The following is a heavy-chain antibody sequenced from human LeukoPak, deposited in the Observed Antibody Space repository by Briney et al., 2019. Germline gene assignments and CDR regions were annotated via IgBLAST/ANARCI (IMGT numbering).Heavy chain of an antibody. CDR3: AKASDTVTADRALDY. J-gene: IGHJ4*01. CDR2: ISSGGGAP. Sequence: GGSLRLSCGASAFTFSNYAMSWVRQAPGKGLEWVSAISSGGGAPYYADSVKGRFVMSRDNSKNTLYLQMNSLRAEDTAVYYCAKASDTVTADRALDYWGQGTLVTVSS. D-gene: IGHD4-17*01. CDR1: AFTFSNYA. V-gene: IGHV3-23*01.